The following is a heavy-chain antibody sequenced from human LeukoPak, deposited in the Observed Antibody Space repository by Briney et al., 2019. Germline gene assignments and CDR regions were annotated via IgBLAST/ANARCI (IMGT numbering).Heavy chain of an antibody. V-gene: IGHV1-2*02. Sequence: ASVKVSCKASGYTFTGYFMHWVRQAPGQGLEWMGWINPKSGGTNHAQKFQGRVTVTRDTSISTAYMELSRLRSDDTALYYCARGGIAVPDDAFDIWGQGTMVTVSS. CDR2: INPKSGGT. CDR1: GYTFTGYF. CDR3: ARGGIAVPDDAFDI. D-gene: IGHD6-19*01. J-gene: IGHJ3*02.